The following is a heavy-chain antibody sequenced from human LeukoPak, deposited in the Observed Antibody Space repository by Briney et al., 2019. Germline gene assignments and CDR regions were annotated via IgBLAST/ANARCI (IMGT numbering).Heavy chain of an antibody. V-gene: IGHV3-74*01. CDR2: INTDGSST. CDR1: GFIFSSYW. J-gene: IGHJ6*03. D-gene: IGHD6-13*01. CDR3: AKDATAVPGTVYMDV. Sequence: GGSLRLSCAASGFIFSSYWMHWVCHAPGKGLVWVSRINTDGSSTSYADSVKGRFTISRDSAKNSVYLQMTSLRAEDTALYYCAKDATAVPGTVYMDVWGKGTTVTISS.